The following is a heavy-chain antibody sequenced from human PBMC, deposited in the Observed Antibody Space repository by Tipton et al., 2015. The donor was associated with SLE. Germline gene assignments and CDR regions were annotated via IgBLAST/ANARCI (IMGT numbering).Heavy chain of an antibody. Sequence: LRLSCTVSGGSISSYYWSWIRQPPGKGLEWIGYIYYSGSTNYNPSLKSRVTISVATSKNQFSRKLSSVTAADTAVYYCARVRGRGYFQHWGQGTLVIVSS. CDR3: ARVRGRGYFQH. CDR1: GGSISSYY. J-gene: IGHJ1*01. V-gene: IGHV4-59*01. CDR2: IYYSGST. D-gene: IGHD3-10*01.